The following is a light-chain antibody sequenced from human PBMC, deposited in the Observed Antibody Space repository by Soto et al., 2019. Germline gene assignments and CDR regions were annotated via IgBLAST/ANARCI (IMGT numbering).Light chain of an antibody. CDR2: TAS. CDR1: QGVSTW. V-gene: IGKV1-12*01. CDR3: QQLHTFPLT. J-gene: IGKJ4*01. Sequence: DLQMTQSPSSVSASVGDRVSITCRASQGVSTWLGWYQQKPGKAPKLLIYTASSLQIGVPSRFSGSGSGTDFTLTISSLQPEDFATYYCQQLHTFPLTFGGGTKVEIK.